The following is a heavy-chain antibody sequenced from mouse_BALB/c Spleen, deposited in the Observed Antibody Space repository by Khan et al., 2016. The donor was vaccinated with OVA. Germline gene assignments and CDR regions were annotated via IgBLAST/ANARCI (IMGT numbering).Heavy chain of an antibody. D-gene: IGHD1-1*01. CDR1: GYSITSDYA. Sequence: QLEESGPGLVKPSQSLSLICTVTGYSITSDYAWNWIRQFPGNKLEWMGFISYSGNTNYNPSLKSRISITLDTSKNQFFLHLNSVTTEDTATYYCARVYGGDFDYWGQGTTLTVSS. CDR3: ARVYGGDFDY. J-gene: IGHJ2*01. V-gene: IGHV3-2*02. CDR2: ISYSGNT.